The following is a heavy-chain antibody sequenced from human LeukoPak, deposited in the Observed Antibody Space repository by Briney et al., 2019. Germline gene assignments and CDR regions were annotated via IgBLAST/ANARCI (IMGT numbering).Heavy chain of an antibody. D-gene: IGHD3-10*01. CDR2: IESKTDGGTT. CDR1: GFSFSDAW. V-gene: IGHV3-15*04. Sequence: GGSLRLSCAASGFSFSDAWMSWVRQIPGKGLEWVGRIESKTDGGTTDYAAPVKGRFTISRDDSTNTLYLQMNSLKSEDTVVYYCTTYGSGRKFDYWGQGILVTVSS. J-gene: IGHJ4*02. CDR3: TTYGSGRKFDY.